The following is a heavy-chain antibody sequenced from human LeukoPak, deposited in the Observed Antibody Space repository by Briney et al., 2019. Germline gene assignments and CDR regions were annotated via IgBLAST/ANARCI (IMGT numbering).Heavy chain of an antibody. CDR2: ISSSSSYI. J-gene: IGHJ4*02. Sequence: GGSLRLSCAASGFTFSSYSMNWVRQAPGKGLEWVSSISSSSSYIYYADSVKGRFTISRNNAKNSLYLQMNSLRAEDTAVYYCATVGYSSSWGRDYWGQGTLVTVSS. CDR1: GFTFSSYS. D-gene: IGHD6-13*01. CDR3: ATVGYSSSWGRDY. V-gene: IGHV3-21*01.